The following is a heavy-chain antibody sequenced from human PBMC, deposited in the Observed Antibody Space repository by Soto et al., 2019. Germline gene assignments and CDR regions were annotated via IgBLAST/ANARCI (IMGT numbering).Heavy chain of an antibody. J-gene: IGHJ5*02. CDR2: IYYSGST. CDR1: GGSISSYY. V-gene: IGHV4-59*01. D-gene: IGHD2-2*01. CDR3: AKLSCTSSTCYFPGWFDP. Sequence: PSETLSLTCTVSGGSISSYYWSWIRQPPGKGLECIGYIYYSGSTNYNPSLKSRVTISVDTSKNQFSLKLSSVTAADTAVYYCAKLSCTSSTCYFPGWFDPWGQGTLVTVYS.